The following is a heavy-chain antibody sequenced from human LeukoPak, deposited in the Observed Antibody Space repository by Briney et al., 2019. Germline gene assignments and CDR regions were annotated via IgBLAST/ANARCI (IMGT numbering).Heavy chain of an antibody. V-gene: IGHV1-2*02. CDR3: ARGSPIYYDSSGYYNDY. Sequence: ASVKVSCKASGYTFSGYYMHWVRQAPGQGLEWVGWINPNSGGANYAQKFQGRVTMTRDTSISTAYMELSSLRSEDTAVYYCARGSPIYYDSSGYYNDYWGQGTLVTVSS. CDR2: INPNSGGA. D-gene: IGHD3-22*01. J-gene: IGHJ4*02. CDR1: GYTFSGYY.